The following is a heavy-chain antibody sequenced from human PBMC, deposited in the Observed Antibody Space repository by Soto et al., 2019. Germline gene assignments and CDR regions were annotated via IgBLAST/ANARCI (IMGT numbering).Heavy chain of an antibody. V-gene: IGHV4-31*03. CDR2: VSDSGST. Sequence: SETLSLTCTVSGGSISDGYFWTWIRQHPGEGLEWIGSVSDSGSTSYNTSLKSRLTISVDTSKNQFSLNLRSVTAADTAVYYCARRDRSGFSYWLDTWGQGALVTVSS. CDR3: ARRDRSGFSYWLDT. J-gene: IGHJ5*02. D-gene: IGHD3-22*01. CDR1: GGSISDGYF.